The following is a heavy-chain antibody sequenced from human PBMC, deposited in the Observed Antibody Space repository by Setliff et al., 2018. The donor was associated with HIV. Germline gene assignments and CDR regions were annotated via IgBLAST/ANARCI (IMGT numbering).Heavy chain of an antibody. V-gene: IGHV1-69*13. CDR2: IVPIDGRP. D-gene: IGHD3-10*01. J-gene: IGHJ4*02. Sequence: SVKVSCKAFGGTFSSYGIVWFRQAPGQGLEWMGGIVPIDGRPSYAQEFQDRVTITADESTSTAYMELRSLRSEDTALYYCARSEVRGVMTHYFDYWGQGTLVTVSS. CDR3: ARSEVRGVMTHYFDY. CDR1: GGTFSSYG.